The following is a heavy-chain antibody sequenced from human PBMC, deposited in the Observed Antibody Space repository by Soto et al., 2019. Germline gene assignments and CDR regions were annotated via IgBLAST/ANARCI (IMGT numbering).Heavy chain of an antibody. CDR1: GFTFSSYS. Sequence: PGGSLRLSCAASGFTFSSYSMNWVPQAPGKGLEWVSSISSSSSYIYYADSVKGRFTISRDNAKNSLYLQMNSLRAEDTAVYYGARGVVGVLAATRSYYGMELWGQGTMVTVS. CDR3: ARGVVGVLAATRSYYGMEL. J-gene: IGHJ6*02. V-gene: IGHV3-21*01. CDR2: ISSSSSYI. D-gene: IGHD2-2*01.